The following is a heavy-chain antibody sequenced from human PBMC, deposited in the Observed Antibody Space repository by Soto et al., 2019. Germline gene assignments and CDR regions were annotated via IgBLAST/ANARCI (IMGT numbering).Heavy chain of an antibody. CDR1: GFTFADHA. V-gene: IGHV3-49*04. CDR2: IRSNAYGGTT. CDR3: GRGLAGGSYSDY. D-gene: IGHD3-10*01. J-gene: IGHJ4*02. Sequence: EVQLVESGGGFVQPGRSLRLSCSTSGFTFADHAMTWVRQAPGKGLECIGLIRSNAYGGTTEYAASVKGRITLSRDDSKSIAYLQMNSLKSEDTAVYSCGRGLAGGSYSDYWGQGTLVTVYS.